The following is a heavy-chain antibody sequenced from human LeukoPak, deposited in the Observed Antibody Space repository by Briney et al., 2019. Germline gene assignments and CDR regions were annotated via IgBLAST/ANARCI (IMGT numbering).Heavy chain of an antibody. Sequence: GGSLRLSCAASGFTFSSYAMHWVRQAPGKGLEGVALISYDGSNKDYVDSVRGRFTISRDNSKNTLYLQMNSLKTEDTAVYYCTTDHMLWLRFGAFDIWDQGTMVTVSS. CDR3: TTDHMLWLRFGAFDI. D-gene: IGHD5-18*01. CDR1: GFTFSSYA. J-gene: IGHJ3*02. CDR2: ISYDGSNK. V-gene: IGHV3-30*04.